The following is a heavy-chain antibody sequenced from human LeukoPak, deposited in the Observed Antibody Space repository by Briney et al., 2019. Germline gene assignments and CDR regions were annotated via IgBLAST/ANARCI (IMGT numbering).Heavy chain of an antibody. CDR1: GSTFSSYE. V-gene: IGHV3-21*01. D-gene: IGHD3-16*02. CDR3: ARDHNAQLGALSLFDY. J-gene: IGHJ4*02. Sequence: GGSLRLSCAASGSTFSSYEMNWVRQAPGKGLEWVSSISSRWRYIYYADSLKCRFTISRDNTKNSVYLQMNSLRAEDTAVYYCARDHNAQLGALSLFDYWGQGTLVTVSS. CDR2: ISSRWRYI.